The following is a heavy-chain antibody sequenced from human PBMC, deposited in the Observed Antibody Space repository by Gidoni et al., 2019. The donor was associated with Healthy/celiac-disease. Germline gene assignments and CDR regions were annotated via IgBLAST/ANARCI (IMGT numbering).Heavy chain of an antibody. CDR3: AKVPIYGDYANYYYGMDV. V-gene: IGHV3-23*04. Sequence: EVQLVETGGGLVQPGGSLRLSCAASGFTFSSYAMSWVRQAPGKGLEWVSAISGSGGSTYYADSVKGRFTISRDNSKNTLYLQMNSLRAEDTAVYYCAKVPIYGDYANYYYGMDVWGQGTTVTVSS. CDR2: ISGSGGST. D-gene: IGHD4-17*01. CDR1: GFTFSSYA. J-gene: IGHJ6*02.